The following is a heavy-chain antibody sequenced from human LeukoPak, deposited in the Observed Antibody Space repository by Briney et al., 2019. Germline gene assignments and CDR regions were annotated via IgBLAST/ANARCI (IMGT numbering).Heavy chain of an antibody. CDR2: MHRDGRS. D-gene: IGHD3-10*01. CDR3: ARGIKRYYYYGLGSFPYDS. CDR1: GGSLSSYY. Sequence: PSETLSLTCAVYGGSLSSYYWSWVRQSPGKGLEWIGEMHRDGRSDYNPSLGSRVTISVDASKNQFFLYLRSMTAADTAVYYCARGIKRYYYYGLGSFPYDSWGQGSLVTVSS. V-gene: IGHV4-34*01. J-gene: IGHJ4*02.